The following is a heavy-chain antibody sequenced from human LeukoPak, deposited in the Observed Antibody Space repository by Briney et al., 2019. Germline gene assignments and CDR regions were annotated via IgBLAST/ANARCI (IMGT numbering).Heavy chain of an antibody. CDR2: VTTKPNNYAT. D-gene: IGHD6-19*01. V-gene: IGHV3-73*01. CDR3: TTYRSGHY. J-gene: IGHJ4*02. Sequence: GGSLRLSCAASAFTFSGSDMHWVRQASGKGLEWVGRVTTKPNNYATTYGASVKGRFTISRDDSANTAYLQMNSLKTEDTAVYYCTTYRSGHYWGQGTLVTVSS. CDR1: AFTFSGSD.